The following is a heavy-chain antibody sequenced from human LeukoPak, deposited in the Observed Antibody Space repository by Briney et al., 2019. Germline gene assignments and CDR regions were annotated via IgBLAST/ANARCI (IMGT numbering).Heavy chain of an antibody. CDR3: AKAWDSSGYYTIYYDFDY. Sequence: PGGSLRLSCAASGFTFSSYAMSWVRQAPGKGLGWVSAISGSGGSTYYADSVKGRFTISRDNSKNTLCLQMNSLRAEDTAVYYCAKAWDSSGYYTIYYDFDYWGQGTLVTVSS. CDR1: GFTFSSYA. J-gene: IGHJ4*02. V-gene: IGHV3-23*01. CDR2: ISGSGGST. D-gene: IGHD3-22*01.